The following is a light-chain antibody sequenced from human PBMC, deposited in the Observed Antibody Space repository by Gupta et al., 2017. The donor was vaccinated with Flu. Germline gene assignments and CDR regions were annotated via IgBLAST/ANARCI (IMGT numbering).Light chain of an antibody. CDR1: HRTSSNY. CDR3: QHDGSASWT. J-gene: IGKJ1*01. V-gene: IGKV3-20*01. Sequence: GTLPLAPGERAAPTCRASHRTSSNYLAWYQQRPGQVPRLLIYGASGRATDIPDRFSGSGSGTDFTLTISRLEPEDFAVYYCQHDGSASWTFGQGTKVEIK. CDR2: GAS.